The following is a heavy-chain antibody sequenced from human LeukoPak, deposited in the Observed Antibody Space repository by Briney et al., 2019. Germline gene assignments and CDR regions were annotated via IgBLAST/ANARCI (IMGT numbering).Heavy chain of an antibody. CDR3: ARGVLPPFDP. V-gene: IGHV6-1*01. CDR2: TYYRSKWYN. CDR1: GDGVSSSSAA. J-gene: IGHJ5*02. D-gene: IGHD3-10*01. Sequence: SQTLSLTCAIFGDGVSSSSAAWNWIRQSPSRGLGWLGRTYYRSKWYNDYAVSVKSRITINPDTSKNQFSLQLNSVTPEDTAVYYCARGVLPPFDPWGQGTLVTVSS.